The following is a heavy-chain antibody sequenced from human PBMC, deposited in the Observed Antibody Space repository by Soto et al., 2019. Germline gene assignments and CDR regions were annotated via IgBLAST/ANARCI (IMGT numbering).Heavy chain of an antibody. CDR1: GGSISSGGYY. CDR2: IYYSGST. J-gene: IGHJ4*02. Sequence: QVQLQESGPGLVKPSQTLSLTCTVSGGSISSGGYYWSWIRQHPGKGLEWIGYIYYSGSTYYNPSLQSRLTISVDTSKNEFSLKLSSVTAADTAVYYCARDQGYYDFWSGPGPLGYWGQGTLVTVSS. CDR3: ARDQGYYDFWSGPGPLGY. D-gene: IGHD3-3*01. V-gene: IGHV4-31*03.